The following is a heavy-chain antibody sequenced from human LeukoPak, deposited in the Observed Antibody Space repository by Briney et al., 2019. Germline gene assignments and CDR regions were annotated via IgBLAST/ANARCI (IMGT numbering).Heavy chain of an antibody. CDR1: GFTFSTYE. J-gene: IGHJ4*02. Sequence: GSLRLSCAASGFTFSTYEMNWVRQAPGKGLEWISVIYSSGRTYYADAVKGRFTISTDKSKNTLSLQMNSLRADDTAVYYCARGLYDSGTYYPFYFDSWGQGTLVSVSS. CDR2: IYSSGRT. CDR3: ARGLYDSGTYYPFYFDS. D-gene: IGHD3-10*01. V-gene: IGHV3-66*02.